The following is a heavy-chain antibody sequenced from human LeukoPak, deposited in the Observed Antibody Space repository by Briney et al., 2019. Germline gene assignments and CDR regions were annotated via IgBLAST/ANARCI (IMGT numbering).Heavy chain of an antibody. D-gene: IGHD6-6*01. V-gene: IGHV1-69*13. CDR2: IIPIFGTA. CDR1: GGNFSSYA. Sequence: SVKVSCKASGGNFSSYAISWVRQAPGQGLEWMGGIIPIFGTANYAQKFQGRVTITADESTSTAYMELSSLRSEDTAVYYCARDCSSPAGYYMDVWGKGTTVTVSS. J-gene: IGHJ6*03. CDR3: ARDCSSPAGYYMDV.